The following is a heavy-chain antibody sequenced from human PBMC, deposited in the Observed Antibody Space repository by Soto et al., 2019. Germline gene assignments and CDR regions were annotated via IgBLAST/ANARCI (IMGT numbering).Heavy chain of an antibody. Sequence: QVQLVQSGAEVKKPGCSVKVSCKASGGTFSSYAISWVRQAPGQGLEWMGGIIPIFGTANYAQKFQGRVTITADESTSTAYMELSSLRSEDTAVYYCARTTTTRITIFGVVTYYYGMDVWGQGTTVTVSS. D-gene: IGHD3-3*01. J-gene: IGHJ6*02. V-gene: IGHV1-69*01. CDR2: IIPIFGTA. CDR3: ARTTTTRITIFGVVTYYYGMDV. CDR1: GGTFSSYA.